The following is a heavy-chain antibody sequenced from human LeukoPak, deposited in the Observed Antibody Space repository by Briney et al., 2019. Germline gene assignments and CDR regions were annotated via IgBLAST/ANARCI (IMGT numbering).Heavy chain of an antibody. V-gene: IGHV3-7*01. D-gene: IGHD5-12*01. J-gene: IGHJ4*02. CDR3: ARVEASGYDYGAFDS. Sequence: GRSLRLSCAASGFTFSSYAMHWVRQAPGKGLEWVANIKKDGSEKYYVDSVKGRLTISRDNAKNSLSLQMNSLRAEDTAVYYCARVEASGYDYGAFDSWGQGTLVTVSS. CDR2: IKKDGSEK. CDR1: GFTFSSYA.